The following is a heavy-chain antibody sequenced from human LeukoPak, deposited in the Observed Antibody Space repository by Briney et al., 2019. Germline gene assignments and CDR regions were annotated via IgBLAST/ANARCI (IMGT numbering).Heavy chain of an antibody. D-gene: IGHD2-2*01. V-gene: IGHV3-30*04. CDR3: AREEAQLEFDP. CDR1: GFTFSSYA. J-gene: IGHJ5*02. CDR2: ISYDGYNK. Sequence: PGGSLRLSCAASGFTFSSYAMHWVRQAPGKGLEWVAVISYDGYNKDYADSVKGRFTISRDNSKSTLYLQMNSLRAEDTAVYYCAREEAQLEFDPWGQGTLVTVSS.